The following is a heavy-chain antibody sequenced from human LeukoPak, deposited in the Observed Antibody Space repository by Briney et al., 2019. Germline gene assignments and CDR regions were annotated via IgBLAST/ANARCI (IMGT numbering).Heavy chain of an antibody. CDR3: ARSARLMKGVVEVTALDD. CDR1: GFTFNTYA. Sequence: GGSLRLSCAASGFTFNTYAMSWVRQAPGEGLEWIAYLSSSGSAFSYADSVKGRFTIARDNAKNSVYLEMNSLRADDTAVYYCARSARLMKGVVEVTALDDWGQGTLVTVSS. V-gene: IGHV3-48*03. D-gene: IGHD3-3*01. J-gene: IGHJ4*02. CDR2: LSSSGSAF.